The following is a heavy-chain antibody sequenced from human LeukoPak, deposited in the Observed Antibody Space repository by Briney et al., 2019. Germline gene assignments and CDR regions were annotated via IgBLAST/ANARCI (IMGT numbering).Heavy chain of an antibody. CDR1: GFTFSSYA. J-gene: IGHJ4*02. CDR3: ARGQQLVKTG. CDR2: IWYDGSIK. V-gene: IGHV3-33*08. D-gene: IGHD6-13*01. Sequence: GRSLRLSCAASGFTFSSYAMHWVRQAPGKGLEWVAVIWYDGSIKNYADSVKGRFTISRDNSKNTVYLQMDSLRAEDTALYYCARGQQLVKTGWGQGTLVTVSS.